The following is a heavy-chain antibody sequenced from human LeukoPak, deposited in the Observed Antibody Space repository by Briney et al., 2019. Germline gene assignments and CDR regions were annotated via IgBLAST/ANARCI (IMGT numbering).Heavy chain of an antibody. CDR1: GGSISSSSYY. D-gene: IGHD3-16*02. J-gene: IGHJ4*02. CDR2: IYYSGST. Sequence: SETLSLTCTVSGGSISSSSYYWGWIRQPPGKGLEWIGSIYYSGSTYYNPSLKSRVTISVDTSKNQFSLKLSSVTAADTAVYYCARRLDYDYVWGSYRTKDKTSYYFDYWGQGTLVTVPS. CDR3: ARRLDYDYVWGSYRTKDKTSYYFDY. V-gene: IGHV4-39*01.